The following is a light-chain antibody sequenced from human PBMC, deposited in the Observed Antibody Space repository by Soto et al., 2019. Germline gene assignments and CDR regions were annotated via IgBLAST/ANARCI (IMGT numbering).Light chain of an antibody. CDR1: RALNTR. CDR3: HQRQSWPRT. V-gene: IGKV3-11*01. CDR2: LTS. J-gene: IGKJ1*01. Sequence: ERVLTQAPATLSAGPGDKVSLSCRASRALNTRLAWYQHKPGQAPRLLIYLTSNRAAGVPSRFSAWGSETDFTLTISDVQPEDFAVYYCHQRQSWPRTFGQGTKVDIK.